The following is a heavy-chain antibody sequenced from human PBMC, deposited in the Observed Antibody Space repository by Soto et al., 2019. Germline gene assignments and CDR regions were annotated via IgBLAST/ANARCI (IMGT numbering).Heavy chain of an antibody. CDR2: IRGFSPYT. V-gene: IGHV3-21*01. CDR1: GFTFRTYT. D-gene: IGHD3-10*01. Sequence: GGSLRLSCISSGFTFRTYTMNWVRQAPGKGLEWVSGIRGFSPYTFYAEPVKGRFTISRDNAKNSLYLQMNSLRAEDTAVYYCARDRGYDAHDYYYNAMDVWGKGTTVTVSS. J-gene: IGHJ6*04. CDR3: ARDRGYDAHDYYYNAMDV.